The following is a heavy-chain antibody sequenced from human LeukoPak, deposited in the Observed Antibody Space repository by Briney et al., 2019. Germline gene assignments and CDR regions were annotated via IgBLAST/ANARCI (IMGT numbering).Heavy chain of an antibody. CDR2: INPNSGGT. CDR3: ARSGYYVRYFDY. Sequence: GASVKVSCKASGCTFTGYYMHWVRQVPGQGLEWMGWINPNSGGTNYAQKFQGRVTMTRDTSISTAYMELSRLRSDDTAVYYCARSGYYVRYFDYWGQGTLVTVSS. V-gene: IGHV1-2*02. CDR1: GCTFTGYY. D-gene: IGHD3-22*01. J-gene: IGHJ4*02.